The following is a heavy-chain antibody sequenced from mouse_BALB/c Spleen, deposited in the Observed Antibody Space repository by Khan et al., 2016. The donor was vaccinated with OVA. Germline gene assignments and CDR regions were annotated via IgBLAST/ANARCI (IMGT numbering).Heavy chain of an antibody. Sequence: QVQLKESGAELVNPGASVNLSCKASGYTLTSYWMHWVKQRPGQGLEWIGEINPSNGRTNYNEKFKSKATLTVDKSSSTAYMQLSSPTSEDSAVYYGARLLINFDKWGQGTTLTVSS. CDR2: INPSNGRT. D-gene: IGHD2-1*01. J-gene: IGHJ2*01. V-gene: IGHV1S81*02. CDR1: GYTLTSYW. CDR3: ARLLINFDK.